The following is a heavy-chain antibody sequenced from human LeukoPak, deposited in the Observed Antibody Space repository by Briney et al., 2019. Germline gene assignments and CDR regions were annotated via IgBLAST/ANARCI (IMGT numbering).Heavy chain of an antibody. CDR3: ARGRGADYGGNSGYFDY. J-gene: IGHJ4*02. Sequence: GKSLRLSCAASGFTISGFGMHWVRQAPGKGLEWVAVIWYDGSNKYYADSVKGRFTISRDNPKNTLYVQMNSLRAEDTAVYYCARGRGADYGGNSGYFDYWGQGTLVTVSS. D-gene: IGHD4-23*01. CDR1: GFTISGFG. V-gene: IGHV3-33*01. CDR2: IWYDGSNK.